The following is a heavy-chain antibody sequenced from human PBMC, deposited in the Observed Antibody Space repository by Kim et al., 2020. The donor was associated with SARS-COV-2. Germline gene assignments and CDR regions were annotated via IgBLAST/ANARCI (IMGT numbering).Heavy chain of an antibody. J-gene: IGHJ6*02. V-gene: IGHV1-3*01. CDR1: GYTFTSYA. D-gene: IGHD3-10*01. Sequence: ASVKVSCKASGYTFTSYAMHWVRQAPGQRLEWMGWINAGNGNTKYSQKFQGRVTITRDTSASTAYMELSSLRSEDTAVYYCARDLRGVRGVAKYYYYYGMDVWGQGTTVTVSS. CDR2: INAGNGNT. CDR3: ARDLRGVRGVAKYYYYYGMDV.